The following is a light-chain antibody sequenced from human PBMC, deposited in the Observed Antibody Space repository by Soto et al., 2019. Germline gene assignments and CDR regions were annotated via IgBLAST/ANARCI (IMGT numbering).Light chain of an antibody. V-gene: IGLV1-44*01. CDR1: SSNILGNT. CDR2: XNI. CDR3: ATWDGSLSAYV. Sequence: SASGTPGQGVTISFSGSSSNILGNTVYLCRQFPLXXPKXPTXXNINRPSWVPDRFSGSKSVTSASLAIRGLQSEDEADYFCATWDGSLSAYVFGTGTKVTV. J-gene: IGLJ1*01.